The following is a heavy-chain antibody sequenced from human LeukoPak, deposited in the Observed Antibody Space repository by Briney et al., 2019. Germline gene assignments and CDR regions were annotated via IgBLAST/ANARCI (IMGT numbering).Heavy chain of an antibody. D-gene: IGHD2-21*02. CDR3: ARSRYCGGDCYFDAFDI. V-gene: IGHV4-59*01. CDR2: IYYSGST. CDR1: GGSISSYY. J-gene: IGHJ3*02. Sequence: SETLSLTCTVCGGSISSYYWSWIRQPPGKGLEWIGYIYYSGSTNYNPSLKSRVTISVDTSKNQFSLKLSSVTAADTAVYYCARSRYCGGDCYFDAFDIWGQGTMVTVSS.